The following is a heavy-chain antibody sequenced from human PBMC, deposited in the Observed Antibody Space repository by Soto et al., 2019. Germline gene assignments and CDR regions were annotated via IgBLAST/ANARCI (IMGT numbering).Heavy chain of an antibody. CDR3: ARGVSGWSAFDF. Sequence: QVQLVQSGAEVKKPGASVKVSCKASGYTFTDYYVHWVRQAPGQGLEWMGWINTNSGVTNFAQKFQVWVTLTRDTSVNTAYMELNRLKSDDTAVFFCARGVSGWSAFDFWGQGTLVTVSS. D-gene: IGHD6-19*01. CDR1: GYTFTDYY. V-gene: IGHV1-2*04. CDR2: INTNSGVT. J-gene: IGHJ4*02.